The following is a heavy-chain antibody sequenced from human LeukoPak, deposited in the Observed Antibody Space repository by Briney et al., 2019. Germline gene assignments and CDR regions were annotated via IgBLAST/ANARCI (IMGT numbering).Heavy chain of an antibody. CDR3: AKDIVRLRYCSGGSCYPSLGY. J-gene: IGHJ4*02. CDR2: ISWNSGSI. CDR1: GFTFDDYA. D-gene: IGHD2-15*01. Sequence: GGSLRLSCAASGFTFDDYAMHWVRQAPGKGLEWVAGISWNSGSIGYVDSVKGRFTISRDNAKNSLYLQMNSLRAEDTALYYCAKDIVRLRYCSGGSCYPSLGYWGQGTLVTVSS. V-gene: IGHV3-9*01.